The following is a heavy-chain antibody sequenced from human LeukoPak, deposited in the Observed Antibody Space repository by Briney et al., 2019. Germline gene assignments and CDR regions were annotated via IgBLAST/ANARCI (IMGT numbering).Heavy chain of an antibody. J-gene: IGHJ4*02. CDR2: IYYSGST. V-gene: IGHV4-39*07. D-gene: IGHD3-10*01. CDR3: AGRWFGELSPPVDY. Sequence: PSETLSLTCTVSGGSISSSSYYWGWIRQPPGKGLEWIGSIYYSGSTYYNPSLKSRVTMSVDTSKNQFSLKLSSVTAADTAVYYCAGRWFGELSPPVDYWGQGTLVTVSS. CDR1: GGSISSSSYY.